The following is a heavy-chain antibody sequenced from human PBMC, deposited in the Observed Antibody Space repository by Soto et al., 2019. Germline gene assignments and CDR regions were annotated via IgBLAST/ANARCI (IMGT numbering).Heavy chain of an antibody. CDR3: ARGSYRSYYYYYGMDV. J-gene: IGHJ6*02. CDR2: IYYSGST. Sequence: SETLSLTCTVSGGSISSYYWSWIRQPPGKGLEWIGYIYYSGSTNYNPSLKSRVTISVDTSKNQFSLKLSSVTAADTAVYYCARGSYRSYYYYYGMDVWGQGTTVTVSS. V-gene: IGHV4-59*01. D-gene: IGHD4-4*01. CDR1: GGSISSYY.